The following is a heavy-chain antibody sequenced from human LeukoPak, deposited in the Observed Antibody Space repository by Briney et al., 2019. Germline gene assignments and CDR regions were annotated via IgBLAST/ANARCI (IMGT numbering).Heavy chain of an antibody. CDR3: ATYSSLNRREFQY. CDR2: IKTDGSEK. J-gene: IGHJ1*01. Sequence: GGSLRLSCAASGFTFSTYWMSWVRQPPGKGLQWVANIKTDGSEKYYVDSVKGRFTISRDNAKNSLYLQMNSLRAEDTAVYYCATYSSLNRREFQYWGQGTLLTVSS. D-gene: IGHD3-22*01. CDR1: GFTFSTYW. V-gene: IGHV3-7*01.